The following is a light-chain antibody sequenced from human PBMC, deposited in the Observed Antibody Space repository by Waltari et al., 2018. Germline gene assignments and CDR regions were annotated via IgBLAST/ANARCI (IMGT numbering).Light chain of an antibody. CDR3: QQHNSFPVT. CDR2: DAS. CDR1: QSVNNK. V-gene: IGKV3-15*01. Sequence: EIVMTQSPATLSVSPGERVTLSCRASQSVNNKLAWYQQKPGQAPRLLIYDASTRATGIPTSFSGSGSGTEFTITISSLQSEDFAVYYCQQHNSFPVTFGQGTKLEIK. J-gene: IGKJ2*01.